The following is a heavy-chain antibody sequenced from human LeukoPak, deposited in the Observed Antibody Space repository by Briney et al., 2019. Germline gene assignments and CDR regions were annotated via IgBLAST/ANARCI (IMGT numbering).Heavy chain of an antibody. CDR1: GFTFSSYA. CDR3: AKDPQASVVHYGMDV. V-gene: IGHV3-23*01. J-gene: IGHJ6*02. Sequence: GGSLRLSCAASGFTFSSYAMSWVRQAPGKGLEWVSAISGSGGSTYYADSVKGRFTISRDNSKNTLYLQMNSLRAEGTAVYYCAKDPQASVVHYGMDVWGQGATVTVSS. CDR2: ISGSGGST. D-gene: IGHD2-15*01.